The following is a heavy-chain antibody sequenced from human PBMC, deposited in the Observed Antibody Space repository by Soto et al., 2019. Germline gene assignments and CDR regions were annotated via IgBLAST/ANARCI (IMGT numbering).Heavy chain of an antibody. J-gene: IGHJ6*03. CDR2: INPSGST. CDR1: GGSFSGYY. D-gene: IGHD3-3*01. V-gene: IGHV4-34*01. CDR3: ARGPWRHYDFWGGYRPWDYYYMDV. Sequence: QVQLQQWGAGLLKPSETLSLTCAVYGGSFSGYYWNWIRQPPGKGLEWIGEINPSGSTNYNSTLKARVTISGDTSTNDFSLRLSSVNAADTAVYYCARGPWRHYDFWGGYRPWDYYYMDVWGKGTTVTVSS.